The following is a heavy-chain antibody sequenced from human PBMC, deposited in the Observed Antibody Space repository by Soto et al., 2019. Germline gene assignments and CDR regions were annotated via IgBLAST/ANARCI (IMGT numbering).Heavy chain of an antibody. V-gene: IGHV1-69*13. CDR2: IIPIFDIT. Sequence: GASVKVSCKASGGTFRSYSIGWVRQAPGQGLEWMGGIIPIFDITNYAQKFQGRVTITADESTRTAYMELSSLGSDDTAVYYCARPDEGGYSSNHHYYYALDVWGQGTTVTVSS. J-gene: IGHJ6*02. CDR1: GGTFRSYS. D-gene: IGHD3-22*01. CDR3: ARPDEGGYSSNHHYYYALDV.